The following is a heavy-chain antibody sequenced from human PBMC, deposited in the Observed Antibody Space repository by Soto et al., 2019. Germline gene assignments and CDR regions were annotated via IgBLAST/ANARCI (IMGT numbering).Heavy chain of an antibody. CDR3: ARRSPMDV. CDR2: IFFSGNT. CDR1: GDSITSNNYY. Sequence: SETLSLTCTVSGDSITSNNYYWGWIRQPPGKGLEWIGSIFFSGNTYYNPSLKSRVTISVDTSKNQFSLKLSSVTAADTAVYYCARRSPMDVWGKGTTVTVSS. J-gene: IGHJ6*04. V-gene: IGHV4-39*01.